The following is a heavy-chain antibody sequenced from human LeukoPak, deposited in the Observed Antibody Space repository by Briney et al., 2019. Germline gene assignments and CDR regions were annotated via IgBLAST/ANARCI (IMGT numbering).Heavy chain of an antibody. J-gene: IGHJ3*02. CDR1: GFTFDDYA. CDR3: AKDIRRYYDSSGIGYAFDI. V-gene: IGHV3-9*01. Sequence: PGGSLRLSCAASGFTFDDYAMHWVRQAPGKGLEWVSGISWNSGSIGYADSVKGRFPISRDNARNSLYLQMNSLRAEDTALYYCAKDIRRYYDSSGIGYAFDIWGQGTMVTVSS. CDR2: ISWNSGSI. D-gene: IGHD3-22*01.